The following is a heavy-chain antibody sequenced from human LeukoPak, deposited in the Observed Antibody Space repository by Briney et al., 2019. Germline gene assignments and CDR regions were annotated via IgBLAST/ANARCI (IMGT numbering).Heavy chain of an antibody. CDR3: ARHLPDYYYYYYMDV. CDR2: INHSGST. V-gene: IGHV4-34*01. J-gene: IGHJ6*03. CDR1: GGSFSGYY. Sequence: SETLSLTCAVYGGSFSGYYWGCSRQPPGRGQEWIGGINHSGSTNYNPSLKSRVTISVDTSKNQFSLKLSSVTAADTTVYYCARHLPDYYYYYYMDVWGKGTTVTISS.